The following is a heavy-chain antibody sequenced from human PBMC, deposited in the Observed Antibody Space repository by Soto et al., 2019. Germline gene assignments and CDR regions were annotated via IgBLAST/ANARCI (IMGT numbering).Heavy chain of an antibody. CDR2: IKSNTDGGTT. J-gene: IGHJ4*02. V-gene: IGHV3-15*01. CDR1: GIIFSNTW. CDR3: ATGPPRNYDDNSGPMGN. D-gene: IGHD3-22*01. Sequence: PGGSLRLSCTASGIIFSNTWINWVRQAPGKGLEWVGRIKSNTDGGTTDYATPVKGRFALSRDDSQNTLYLQMTCLKAEDTAVYYCATGPPRNYDDNSGPMGNWVQGTLVTVSS.